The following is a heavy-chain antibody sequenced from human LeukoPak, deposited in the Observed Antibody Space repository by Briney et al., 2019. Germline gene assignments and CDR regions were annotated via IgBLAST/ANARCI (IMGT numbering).Heavy chain of an antibody. CDR2: VYHSGIT. CDR3: ARDRGATFDY. J-gene: IGHJ4*02. V-gene: IGHV4-30-2*01. Sequence: PSQTLFLTCTVSGGSISSGGYYWNWIRQPPGKGLEWIGYVYHSGITYYNPSLKSRVTISVDRSKNQFSLNLTSVTAADTAVYYCARDRGATFDYWGQGTLVTVSS. CDR1: GGSISSGGYY. D-gene: IGHD1-26*01.